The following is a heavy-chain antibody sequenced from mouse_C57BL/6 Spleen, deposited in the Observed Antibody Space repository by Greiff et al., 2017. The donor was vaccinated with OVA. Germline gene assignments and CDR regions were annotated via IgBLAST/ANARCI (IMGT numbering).Heavy chain of an antibody. J-gene: IGHJ2*01. V-gene: IGHV1-62-2*01. CDR2: FYPGSGSI. D-gene: IGHD4-1*01. Sequence: VHLVESGAELVKPGASVKLSCKASGYTFTEYTIHWVKQRSGQGLEWIGWFYPGSGSIKYNEKFKDKATLTADKSSSTVYMELSRLTSEDSAVYFCARHEKLTGPFDYWGQGTTLTVSS. CDR3: ARHEKLTGPFDY. CDR1: GYTFTEYT.